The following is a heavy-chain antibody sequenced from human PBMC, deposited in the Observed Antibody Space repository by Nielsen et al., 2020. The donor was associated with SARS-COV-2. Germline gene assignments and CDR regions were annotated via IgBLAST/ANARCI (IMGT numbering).Heavy chain of an antibody. D-gene: IGHD5-12*01. J-gene: IGHJ6*02. CDR3: ARESSGYDHYNYGMDV. V-gene: IGHV4-31*03. CDR2: IYFSGRT. Sequence: SETLSLTCTVSGGSISSGGYYWSWIRHHPGKGLEWIGYIYFSGRTCYNLSLKSRVTISVDTSKNQFSLRLRSVTATDTAVYYCARESSGYDHYNYGMDVWGQGTTVTVSS. CDR1: GGSISSGGYY.